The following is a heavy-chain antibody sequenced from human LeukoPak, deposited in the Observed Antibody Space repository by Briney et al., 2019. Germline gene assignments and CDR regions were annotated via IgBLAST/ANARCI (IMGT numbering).Heavy chain of an antibody. CDR1: GCRFTSYW. CDR3: ARLRDGYKSPRGFDY. Sequence: GESLKISCKGSGCRFTSYWIGWVRQMPGKGLEWMGIIYPGDSDTRYSPSFQGQVTISADKSISTAYLQWSSLKASDTAMYYCARLRDGYKSPRGFDYWGQGTLVTVSS. J-gene: IGHJ4*02. D-gene: IGHD5-24*01. V-gene: IGHV5-51*01. CDR2: IYPGDSDT.